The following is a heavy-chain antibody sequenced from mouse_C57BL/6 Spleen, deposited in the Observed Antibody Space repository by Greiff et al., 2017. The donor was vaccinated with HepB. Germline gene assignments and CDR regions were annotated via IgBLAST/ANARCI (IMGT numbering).Heavy chain of an antibody. Sequence: QVTLKESGAELVRPGASVKLSCKASGYTFTDYYINWVKQRPGQGLEWIARIYPGSGNTYYNEKFKGKATLTAEKSSSTAYMQLSSLTSEDSAVYFCARSGPFWYFDVWGTGTTVTVSS. J-gene: IGHJ1*03. D-gene: IGHD3-1*01. CDR3: ARSGPFWYFDV. V-gene: IGHV1-76*01. CDR1: GYTFTDYY. CDR2: IYPGSGNT.